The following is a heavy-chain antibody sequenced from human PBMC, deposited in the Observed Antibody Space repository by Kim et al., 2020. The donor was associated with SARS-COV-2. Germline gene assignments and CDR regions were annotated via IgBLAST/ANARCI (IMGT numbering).Heavy chain of an antibody. D-gene: IGHD3-10*01. CDR3: ARILWFGELGSSGWFDP. CDR1: GGSISSGGYY. CDR2: IYYSGST. J-gene: IGHJ5*02. V-gene: IGHV4-31*03. Sequence: SETLSLTCTVSGGSISSGGYYWSWIRQHPGKGLEWIGYIYYSGSTYYNPSLKSRVTISVDTSKNQFSLKLSSVTAADTAVYYCARILWFGELGSSGWFDPWGQGTLVTVSS.